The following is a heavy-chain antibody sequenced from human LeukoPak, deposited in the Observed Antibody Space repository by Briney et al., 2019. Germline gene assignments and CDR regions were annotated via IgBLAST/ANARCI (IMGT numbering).Heavy chain of an antibody. Sequence: PGGSLRLPCAASGFTVSSNYMSWVRQAPGKGLEWVSVIYSGGSTYYADSVKGRFTISRDNSKNTPYLQMNSLRAEDTAVYYCAIPGTTGTTWWAYYYYGMDVWGQGTTVTVSS. CDR2: IYSGGST. CDR1: GFTVSSNY. V-gene: IGHV3-66*01. CDR3: AIPGTTGTTWWAYYYYGMDV. D-gene: IGHD1-1*01. J-gene: IGHJ6*02.